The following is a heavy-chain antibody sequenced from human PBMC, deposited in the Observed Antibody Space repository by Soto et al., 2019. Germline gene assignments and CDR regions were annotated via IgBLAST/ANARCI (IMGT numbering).Heavy chain of an antibody. CDR2: IKEDGSEK. J-gene: IGHJ4*02. V-gene: IGHV3-7*01. CDR1: VFTCSSNW. D-gene: IGHD2-21*01. CDR3: ARDVDHNVVDTVLRPCDY. Sequence: WWSLRLSCSGSVFTCSSNWMSWFRQAPGKGLEWVANIKEDGSEKYYVDSVKGRFTISRDNAKNSLYLQMKSLRAEDTAVYYCARDVDHNVVDTVLRPCDYWGQGTLVTVSS.